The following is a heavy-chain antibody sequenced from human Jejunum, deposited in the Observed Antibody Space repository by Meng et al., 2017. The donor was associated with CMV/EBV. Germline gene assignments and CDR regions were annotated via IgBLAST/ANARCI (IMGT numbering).Heavy chain of an antibody. CDR3: AKFSATGAYYLGMDV. CDR1: GASIRSYY. Sequence: GASIRSYYWTWIRQPPGKGLEWIGCIYYSVYTNYNPSLKSRVTISVDTSRNQFSLRLTSVTAADTAVYFCAKFSATGAYYLGMDVWGQGTSVTVSS. J-gene: IGHJ6*02. D-gene: IGHD7-27*01. CDR2: IYYSVYT. V-gene: IGHV4-59*01.